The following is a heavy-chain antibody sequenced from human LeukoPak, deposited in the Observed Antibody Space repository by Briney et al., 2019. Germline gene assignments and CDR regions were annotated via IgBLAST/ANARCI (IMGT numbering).Heavy chain of an antibody. CDR2: IYHSGFS. D-gene: IGHD5-12*01. CDR3: ARDQRCSRYDGGCDQWYFDL. Sequence: SETLSLTCTVSGGSISGYYWSWLRQSPGRGLEWIGYIYHSGFSHYNPSLRSRLTISVDTSRNQFSLKLTSATAADTAIYYCARDQRCSRYDGGCDQWYFDLWAVAPWSLSPQ. CDR1: GGSISGYY. J-gene: IGHJ2*01. V-gene: IGHV4-59*01.